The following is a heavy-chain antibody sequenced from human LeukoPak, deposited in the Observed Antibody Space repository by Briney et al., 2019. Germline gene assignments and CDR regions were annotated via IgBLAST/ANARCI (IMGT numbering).Heavy chain of an antibody. CDR2: ISTSSANI. J-gene: IGHJ4*02. D-gene: IGHD5-12*01. V-gene: IGHV3-23*01. CDR3: SKASACYDSFDD. Sequence: GWSLRLSRAASGFTFTRCAMSWVRQAPGTALEWISAISTSSANIYYADSGSGLFIITRDNSKNTLYMPMNSLRAEDTALYYWSKASACYDSFDDWGQGTLVTVSS. CDR1: GFTFTRCA.